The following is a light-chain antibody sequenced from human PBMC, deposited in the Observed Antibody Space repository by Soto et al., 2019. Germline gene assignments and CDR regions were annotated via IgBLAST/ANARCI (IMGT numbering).Light chain of an antibody. J-gene: IGKJ1*01. Sequence: EIVLTQSPATLSLSPGERATLSCRASQSVNNYLAWYQQRPGQAPRLLIYGASTRATGVPARFSGSGSGTDFILTISSLQSEDFAVYYCQQYNNWPPITFGQGTKVDIK. CDR3: QQYNNWPPIT. CDR2: GAS. V-gene: IGKV3-15*01. CDR1: QSVNNY.